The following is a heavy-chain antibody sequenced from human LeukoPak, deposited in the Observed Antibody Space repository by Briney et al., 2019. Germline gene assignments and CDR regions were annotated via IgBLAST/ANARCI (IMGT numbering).Heavy chain of an antibody. CDR1: GYTFTGYY. J-gene: IGHJ4*02. CDR2: ISPSGGST. CDR3: ARGRWTAHTVGYYFDS. Sequence: ASVKVSCKASGYTFTGYYMHWVRQAPGQGLEWMGIISPSGGSTSYAQKFQGRVTMTRDTSISTAYMELSRLRSDDTAVYYCARGRWTAHTVGYYFDSWGQGTLVTVSS. D-gene: IGHD2-21*02. V-gene: IGHV1-46*01.